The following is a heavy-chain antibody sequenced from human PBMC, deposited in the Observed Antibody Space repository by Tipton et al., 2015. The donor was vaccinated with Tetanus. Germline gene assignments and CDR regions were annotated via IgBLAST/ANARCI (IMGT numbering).Heavy chain of an antibody. CDR3: ARGRLTYYYDSGSRGWFEF. J-gene: IGHJ5*01. D-gene: IGHD3-10*01. CDR1: GGAFSGYY. V-gene: IGHV4-34*01. Sequence: TLSPTCAVNGGAFSGYYWTWIRQFPGKGLEWIGEINHSGTSNHNPSLKNRVTTSVDTSKNHFFLQLSSVTAADTAVYYCARGRLTYYYDSGSRGWFEFWGQGTPVIVSS. CDR2: INHSGTS.